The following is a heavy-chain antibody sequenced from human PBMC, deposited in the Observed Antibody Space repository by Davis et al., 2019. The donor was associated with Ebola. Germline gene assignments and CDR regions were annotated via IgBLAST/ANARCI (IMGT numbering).Heavy chain of an antibody. V-gene: IGHV1-8*01. D-gene: IGHD5-18*01. Sequence: AASVKVSCKASGYTFISYDINWVRQATRQGLQWMGWMTPNSGNTGYAQKFQGRVTMTRNTSIGTAYMELSSLRSEDTAVYYCARRVGVSMDTRHDYWGQGTLVTVSA. CDR1: GYTFISYD. J-gene: IGHJ4*02. CDR3: ARRVGVSMDTRHDY. CDR2: MTPNSGNT.